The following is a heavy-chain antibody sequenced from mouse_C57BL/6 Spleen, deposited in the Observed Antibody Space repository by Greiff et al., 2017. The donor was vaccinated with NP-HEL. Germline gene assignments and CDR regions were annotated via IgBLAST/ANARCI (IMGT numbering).Heavy chain of an antibody. CDR2: IDPSDSYT. CDR1: GYTFTSYW. D-gene: IGHD3-3*01. Sequence: QVQLQQPGAELVMPGASVKLSCKASGYTFTSYWMHWVKQRPGQGLEWIGEIDPSDSYTNYNQKFKGKSTLTVDKSSSTAYMQLSSLTSEDSAVYYCARWGVGQGYFDVWGTGTTVTVSS. J-gene: IGHJ1*03. CDR3: ARWGVGQGYFDV. V-gene: IGHV1-69*01.